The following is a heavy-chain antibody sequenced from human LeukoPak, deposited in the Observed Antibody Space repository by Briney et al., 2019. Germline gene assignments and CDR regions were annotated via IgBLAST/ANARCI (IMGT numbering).Heavy chain of an antibody. J-gene: IGHJ3*02. Sequence: SETLSLTCTVSGGSISSYYWSWIRQPPGKGLEWIGYIYYSGSTYYNPSLKSRVTISVDTSKNQFSLKLSSVTAADTAVYYCARHSMSTDAFDIWGQGTMVTVSS. CDR2: IYYSGST. V-gene: IGHV4-59*04. CDR3: ARHSMSTDAFDI. CDR1: GGSISSYY.